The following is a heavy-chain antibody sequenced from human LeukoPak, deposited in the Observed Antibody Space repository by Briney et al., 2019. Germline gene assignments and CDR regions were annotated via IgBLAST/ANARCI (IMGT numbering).Heavy chain of an antibody. CDR2: IYHSGST. V-gene: IGHV4-4*02. Sequence: SETLSLTCAVSGGSISSSNWWSWVRQPPGKGLEWIGEIYHSGSTNYNPSLKSRVTISVDTSKNQFSLKLSSVTAADTAVYYCARDWGVSARPGYMDVWGKGTTVTVSS. D-gene: IGHD6-6*01. CDR3: ARDWGVSARPGYMDV. J-gene: IGHJ6*03. CDR1: GGSISSSNW.